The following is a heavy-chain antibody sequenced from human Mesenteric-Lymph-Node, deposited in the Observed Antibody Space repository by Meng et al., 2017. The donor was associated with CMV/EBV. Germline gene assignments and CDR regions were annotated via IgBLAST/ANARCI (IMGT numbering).Heavy chain of an antibody. CDR3: ARNTYYYDSNDYYYNYFDF. V-gene: IGHV4-30-2*01. D-gene: IGHD3-22*01. CDR2: IYHSGNT. J-gene: IGHJ4*02. Sequence: SGRYSWTWIRQPPGKGLEWIGYIYHSGNTYYNPSLKSRVTISVDASKNQFSLKLTSVTAADTAMYYCARNTYYYDSNDYYYNYFDFWGQGTLVTVSS. CDR1: SGRYS.